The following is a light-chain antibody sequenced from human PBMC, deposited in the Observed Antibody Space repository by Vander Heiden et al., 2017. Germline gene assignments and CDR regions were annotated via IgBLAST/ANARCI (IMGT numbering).Light chain of an antibody. J-gene: IGLJ2*01. Sequence: QSVLTQPPSASGTPGQRVTISCSGSSSNIGSNAVNWYQQFPGTAPKLLIYTNNQRPPGVPDRISCSKSGTSASLAISGLQSEDEADYYCAAWDDSRNGVVFGGGTKLTVL. CDR3: AAWDDSRNGVV. V-gene: IGLV1-44*01. CDR1: SSNIGSNA. CDR2: TNN.